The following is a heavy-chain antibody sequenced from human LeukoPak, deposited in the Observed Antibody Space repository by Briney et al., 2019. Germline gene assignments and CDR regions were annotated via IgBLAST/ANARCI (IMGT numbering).Heavy chain of an antibody. CDR3: AKLRDGDPVGYFDY. CDR1: GFTFSSYA. CDR2: ISGIGGST. D-gene: IGHD4-17*01. V-gene: IGHV3-23*01. J-gene: IGHJ4*02. Sequence: PGGSLRLSCAASGFTFSSYAMSWVRQAPGKGLEWVSAISGIGGSTYYADSVKGRFTISRDHSKNTLYLQMNSLRAEDTAVYYCAKLRDGDPVGYFDYWGQGTLVTVSS.